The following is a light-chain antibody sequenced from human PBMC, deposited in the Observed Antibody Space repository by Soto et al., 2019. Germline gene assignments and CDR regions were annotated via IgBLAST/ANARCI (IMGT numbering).Light chain of an antibody. CDR1: STDVGGYNL. CDR2: EGT. J-gene: IGLJ2*01. V-gene: IGLV2-23*03. Sequence: QSALTQPASVSASPGQSITISCTGTSTDVGGYNLVSWYQHHPGNAPKLIIFEGTKRPSGVSSRFSGSKSGNTASLTISGLQAEDGADYSRCSYAGRSTFVFGGGTKVTVL. CDR3: CSYAGRSTFV.